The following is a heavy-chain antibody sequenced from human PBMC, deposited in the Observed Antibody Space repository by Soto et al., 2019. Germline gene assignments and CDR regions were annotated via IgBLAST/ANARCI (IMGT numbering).Heavy chain of an antibody. V-gene: IGHV1-2*02. CDR2: INPNNGAT. D-gene: IGHD3-3*01. Sequence: HLVQSGVEVKQPGASVRVSCKASTYTFKDYFLHWVRQAPGQGLEWMGWINPNNGATEYAQKFQGRVTMTSDTSISTAYIEVSGLKSGDTAVYYCARDASPDFWSGYYDYWGQGTLITVST. J-gene: IGHJ4*02. CDR1: TYTFKDYF. CDR3: ARDASPDFWSGYYDY.